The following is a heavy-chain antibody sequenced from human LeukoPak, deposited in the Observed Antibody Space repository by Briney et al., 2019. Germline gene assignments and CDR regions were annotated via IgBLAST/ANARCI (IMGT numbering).Heavy chain of an antibody. CDR2: LSESGGTT. Sequence: PGGSLRLSCAASGFSFSSHAMNWVRQAPGKGLEWVSSLSESGGTTDYADSVKGRFTISRDNSRNTLYLQMNSLRADDTGVYYCAKQWLVGIWGQGTQVTVSS. J-gene: IGHJ4*02. D-gene: IGHD6-19*01. V-gene: IGHV3-23*01. CDR3: AKQWLVGI. CDR1: GFSFSSHA.